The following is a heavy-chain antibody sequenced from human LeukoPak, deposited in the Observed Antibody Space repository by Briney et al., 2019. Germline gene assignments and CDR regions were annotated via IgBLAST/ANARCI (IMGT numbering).Heavy chain of an antibody. J-gene: IGHJ4*02. D-gene: IGHD3-22*01. CDR2: IYTSGST. Sequence: PSETLSLTCAVYGGSFSGYYWSWIRQPAGKGLEWIGRIYTSGSTNYNPSLKSRVTMSVDTSKNQFSLKLSSVTAADTAVYYCAREGDSSGYYPHFDYWGQGTLVTVSS. CDR1: GGSFSGYY. CDR3: AREGDSSGYYPHFDY. V-gene: IGHV4-4*07.